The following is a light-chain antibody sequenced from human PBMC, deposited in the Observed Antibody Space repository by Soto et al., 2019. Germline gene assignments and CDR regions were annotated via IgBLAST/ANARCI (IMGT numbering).Light chain of an antibody. V-gene: IGLV2-14*01. CDR1: SSDVGGYNY. CDR2: EVS. CDR3: SSYTNSGSPL. Sequence: QSALTQTASVSGSPGQSITISCAGTSSDVGGYNYVSWYQQHPGKVPKLVIYEVSNRPSGVSNRFTGSKSGNTASLTISGLQAEDEADYYCSSYTNSGSPLFGTGTKLTVL. J-gene: IGLJ1*01.